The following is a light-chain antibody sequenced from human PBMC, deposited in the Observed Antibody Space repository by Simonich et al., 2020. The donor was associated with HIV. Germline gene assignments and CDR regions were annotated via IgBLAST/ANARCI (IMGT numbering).Light chain of an antibody. V-gene: IGKV1-5*03. CDR2: NAS. Sequence: DIQMTQSPSTLSASVGDRVTNTCRASQNIVSWLAWYQQKPGKAPKLLIYNASTLQSGVPSTFSGSGSGTDFTLTISCLQSEDFATYYCQQYYSYPPTFGGGTKVEIK. CDR1: QNIVSW. J-gene: IGKJ4*01. CDR3: QQYYSYPPT.